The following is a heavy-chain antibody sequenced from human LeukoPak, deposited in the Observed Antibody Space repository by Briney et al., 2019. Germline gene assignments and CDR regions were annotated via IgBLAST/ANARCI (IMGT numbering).Heavy chain of an antibody. Sequence: GGSLRLSCAASGFTFSSYAMNWVRHAPGKGLEWVSSITGSSTQIFNADSMRGRFTISRDNAKNSLYLQMSSLRVEDTAVYYCARLDRYSSTWFIDYWGQGTLVTVSP. CDR2: ITGSSTQI. CDR3: ARLDRYSSTWFIDY. V-gene: IGHV3-21*01. J-gene: IGHJ4*02. CDR1: GFTFSSYA. D-gene: IGHD6-13*01.